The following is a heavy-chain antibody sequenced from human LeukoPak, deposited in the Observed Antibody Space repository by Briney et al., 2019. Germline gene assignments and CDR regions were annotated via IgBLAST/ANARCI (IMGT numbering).Heavy chain of an antibody. CDR3: AKRGGYSYGYDYFDY. CDR1: GFSFNSYW. V-gene: IGHV3-74*01. D-gene: IGHD5-18*01. CDR2: ITSDGTDT. J-gene: IGHJ4*02. Sequence: GGSLRHSCAASGFSFNSYWMHWVRQVPGKGPVWVSRITSDGTDTSYADSVKGRFSISRDNAKNTLYLQMNSLRVEDTAVYYCAKRGGYSYGYDYFDYWGQGTLVTVSS.